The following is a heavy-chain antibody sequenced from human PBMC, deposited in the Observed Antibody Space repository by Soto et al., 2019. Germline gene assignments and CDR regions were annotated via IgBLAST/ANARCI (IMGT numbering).Heavy chain of an antibody. J-gene: IGHJ6*02. D-gene: IGHD6-19*01. CDR1: GFTFSSYG. V-gene: IGHV3-30*18. Sequence: GGSLRLSCAASGFTFSSYGMHWVRQAPGKGLEWVAVISYDGSNKYYADSVKGRFTISRDNSKNTLYLQMNSLRAEDTAVYYCAKDKVMLQWLEEDHYYGMDVWGQGTTVTVSS. CDR2: ISYDGSNK. CDR3: AKDKVMLQWLEEDHYYGMDV.